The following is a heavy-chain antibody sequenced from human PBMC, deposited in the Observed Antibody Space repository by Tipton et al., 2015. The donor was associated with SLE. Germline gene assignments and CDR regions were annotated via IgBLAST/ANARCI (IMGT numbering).Heavy chain of an antibody. D-gene: IGHD2-15*01. Sequence: TLSLTCAVSGGFIRSYYWSWIRQPPGKGLEWIGYIYYGGSTNYNPSLKSRVTISVDPSKNQFSLKLSPVTAADTAVYYCATVNCSLGGCILDSWGRGTLVTVSS. J-gene: IGHJ4*02. CDR2: IYYGGST. V-gene: IGHV4-59*01. CDR3: ATVNCSLGGCILDS. CDR1: GGFIRSYY.